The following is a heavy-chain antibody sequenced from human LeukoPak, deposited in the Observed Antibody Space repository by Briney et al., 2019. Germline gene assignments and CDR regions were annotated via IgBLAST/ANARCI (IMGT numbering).Heavy chain of an antibody. J-gene: IGHJ6*02. V-gene: IGHV3-7*03. CDR3: ARGMDV. CDR2: IKQDGSEK. Sequence: TGGSLRLSCAASGFTFSSYDMSWVRQAPGKGLEWVANIKQDGSEKYYVGSVKGRFTISRDNAKNSLYLQMNSLRAEDTAVYYCARGMDVWGQGTTVTVSS. CDR1: GFTFSSYD.